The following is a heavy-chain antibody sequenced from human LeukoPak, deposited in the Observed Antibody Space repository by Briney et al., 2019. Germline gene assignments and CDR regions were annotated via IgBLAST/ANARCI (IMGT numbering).Heavy chain of an antibody. CDR2: IIPIFGTA. D-gene: IGHD1-26*01. J-gene: IGHJ6*03. Sequence: SVKVSCKASGGTFSSYAISWVRQAPGQGLEWMGGIIPIFGTASYAQRFQGRVTITADESTSTAYMGLSSLRSEDTAVYYCAREKSIVGATWSWYYYYYMDVWGKGTTVTVSS. V-gene: IGHV1-69*01. CDR1: GGTFSSYA. CDR3: AREKSIVGATWSWYYYYYMDV.